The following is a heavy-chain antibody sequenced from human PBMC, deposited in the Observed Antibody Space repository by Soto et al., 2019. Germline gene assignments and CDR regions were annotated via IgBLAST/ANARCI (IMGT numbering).Heavy chain of an antibody. CDR3: ASGGTGQMTSYGMDV. CDR2: IIPILGIA. Sequence: QVQLVQSGAEVKKPGSSVKVSCKASGGTFSSYTISWVRQAPGQGLEWMGRIIPILGIANYAQKFQGRVTITADKSTTTAYMELRSLRSEDTAVYYCASGGTGQMTSYGMDVWGQGTTVTVSS. V-gene: IGHV1-69*02. J-gene: IGHJ6*02. D-gene: IGHD1-1*01. CDR1: GGTFSSYT.